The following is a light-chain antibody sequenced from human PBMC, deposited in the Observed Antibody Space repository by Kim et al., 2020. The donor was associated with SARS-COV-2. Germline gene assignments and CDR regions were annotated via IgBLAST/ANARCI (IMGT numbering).Light chain of an antibody. CDR3: AAWDDSLSGVV. J-gene: IGLJ2*01. Sequence: GPRVTITCSGSSSNIGSNYVYWYQQLPGTAPKLLIYRNDQRPSGVPDRFSGSKSGTSASLAISGLRSEDEADYSCAAWDDSLSGVVFGGGTQLTVL. CDR1: SSNIGSNY. V-gene: IGLV1-47*01. CDR2: RND.